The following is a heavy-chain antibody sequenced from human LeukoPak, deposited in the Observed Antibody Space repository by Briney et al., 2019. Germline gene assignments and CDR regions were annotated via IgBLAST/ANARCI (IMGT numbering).Heavy chain of an antibody. CDR3: AKSVSGSGWYKGFDY. CDR2: ISTSGATT. D-gene: IGHD6-13*01. V-gene: IGHV3-23*01. Sequence: GGSLGLSCAASGFTFNSFAMSWVRQAPGKGLDWVSVISTSGATTYYADSVKGRFTISRDNSKNTLHLQMNSLRADDTAVYYCAKSVSGSGWYKGFDYWGQGTLVSVSS. J-gene: IGHJ4*02. CDR1: GFTFNSFA.